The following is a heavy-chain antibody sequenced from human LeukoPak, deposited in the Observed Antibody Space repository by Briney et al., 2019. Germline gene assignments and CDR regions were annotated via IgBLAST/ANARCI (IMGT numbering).Heavy chain of an antibody. CDR1: GFTFSTYW. CDR3: ARGTDPGYDYFDY. V-gene: IGHV3-7*01. D-gene: IGHD5-12*01. Sequence: GGSLRLSCAVSGFTFSTYWMNWVRQAPGKGLEWVANIKQDGSEKYYADSVKGRFTVSRDNAKNSLYLHMNSLRAEDTALNYCARGTDPGYDYFDYWGQGTLVTVSS. J-gene: IGHJ4*02. CDR2: IKQDGSEK.